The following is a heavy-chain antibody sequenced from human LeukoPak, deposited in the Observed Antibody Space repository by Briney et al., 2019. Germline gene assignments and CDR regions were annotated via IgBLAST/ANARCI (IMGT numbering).Heavy chain of an antibody. CDR1: GASFSTNY. D-gene: IGHD1-1*01. Sequence: KPSETQSLTCSVSGASFSTNYWSWIRQPPGRGLEWIGYVFDSGSTNYNPSLKSRVTISVDTSTKQFSLRLSSVTAADTAVYYCARLYQQSKWKYYYYYMDVWGKGTAVTVSS. CDR3: ARLYQQSKWKYYYYYMDV. J-gene: IGHJ6*03. V-gene: IGHV4-59*01. CDR2: VFDSGST.